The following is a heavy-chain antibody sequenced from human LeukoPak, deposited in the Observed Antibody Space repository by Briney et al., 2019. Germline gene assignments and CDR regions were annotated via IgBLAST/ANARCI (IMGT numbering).Heavy chain of an antibody. J-gene: IGHJ5*02. CDR2: IWYDGSNK. D-gene: IGHD6-13*01. Sequence: GGSLRLSCAASGFTFSSYGMHWVRQAPGKGLEWVAVIWYDGSNKYYADSVKGRFTISRDNSKNTLYLQMNSLRAEDTAVYYCARDQGYSSSWYKRGNWFDPWGQGALVTVSS. V-gene: IGHV3-33*01. CDR3: ARDQGYSSSWYKRGNWFDP. CDR1: GFTFSSYG.